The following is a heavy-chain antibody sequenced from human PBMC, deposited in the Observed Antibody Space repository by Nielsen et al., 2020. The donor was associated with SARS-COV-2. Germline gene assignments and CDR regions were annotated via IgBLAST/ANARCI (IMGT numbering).Heavy chain of an antibody. V-gene: IGHV3-13*01. CDR3: ANGLSS. J-gene: IGHJ6*02. CDR2: IGAAGDT. CDR1: GFTISNYD. D-gene: IGHD3-16*02. Sequence: GGSLRLSCAAYGFTISNYDMHWVRQAAGKGLEWVSSIGAAGDTFYAGSVRGRFTISRDNAKNSLYLQMNSLRAEDTALYYCANGLSSWGQGTTVIVSS.